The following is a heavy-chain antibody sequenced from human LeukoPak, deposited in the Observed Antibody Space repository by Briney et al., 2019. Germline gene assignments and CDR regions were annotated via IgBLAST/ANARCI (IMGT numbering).Heavy chain of an antibody. CDR3: AREEASAADY. CDR2: IYYNGGT. D-gene: IGHD6-13*01. J-gene: IGHJ4*02. CDR1: GGSIISSSHS. V-gene: IGHV4-39*01. Sequence: SETLSLTCTVSGGSIISSSHSWAWIRQPPGRGLEWIGSIYYNGGTFYSPSLKSRASISVDTSKNQFSLKLSSVTAADTSVYFCAREEASAADYWGQGTLVTVSS.